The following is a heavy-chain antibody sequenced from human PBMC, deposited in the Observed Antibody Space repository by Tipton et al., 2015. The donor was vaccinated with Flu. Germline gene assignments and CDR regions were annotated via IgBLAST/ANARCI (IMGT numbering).Heavy chain of an antibody. CDR3: ARRYGTSGGACYYLDY. J-gene: IGHJ4*02. CDR2: ISHSRIT. Sequence: LRLSCAVSDYSISSGYYWAWIRQPPGRGLEWIAYISHSRITNYNPSLKSRATMSVDTSKNQFSLNLTSVTAADTAVYYCARRYGTSGGACYYLDYWGQGTLVTVSS. CDR1: DYSISSGYY. D-gene: IGHD2-21*02. V-gene: IGHV4-38-2*01.